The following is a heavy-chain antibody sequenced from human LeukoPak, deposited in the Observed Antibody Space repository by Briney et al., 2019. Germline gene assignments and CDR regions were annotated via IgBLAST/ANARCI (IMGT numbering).Heavy chain of an antibody. CDR2: ISAYNAKT. J-gene: IGHJ5*02. Sequence: ASVKVSCKTSGYTFTGYYINWVRQAPGQGLEWMGWISAYNAKTLYTRELQGRVTMTIDTSTSTVYMELSSLRSEDTAVYYCARVLSNYYDNWFDPWGQGTLVTVSS. D-gene: IGHD3-22*01. V-gene: IGHV1-18*01. CDR1: GYTFTGYY. CDR3: ARVLSNYYDNWFDP.